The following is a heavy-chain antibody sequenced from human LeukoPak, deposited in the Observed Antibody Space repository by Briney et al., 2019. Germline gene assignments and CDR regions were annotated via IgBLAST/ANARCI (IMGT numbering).Heavy chain of an antibody. CDR3: ARDLGIVVVPAASVDAFDI. Sequence: SETLSLTCAVYGGSFSGYYWSWIRQPPGKGLEWIGEFNHSGSTNYNPSLKSRVTMSLDRSKNQFSLKLSSVTAADTAVYYCARDLGIVVVPAASVDAFDIWGQGTMVTVSS. J-gene: IGHJ3*02. D-gene: IGHD2-2*03. CDR1: GGSFSGYY. CDR2: FNHSGST. V-gene: IGHV4-34*01.